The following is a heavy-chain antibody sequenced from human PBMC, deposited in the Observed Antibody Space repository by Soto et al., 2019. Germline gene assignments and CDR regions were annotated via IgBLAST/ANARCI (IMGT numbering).Heavy chain of an antibody. J-gene: IGHJ4*02. Sequence: QITLKESGPTLVKPTQTLTLTCTFSGFSLSTSGVGVGWIRQPPGKALEWLALIYWDDDKRYSPSLKSRLTITKDTSKNQVVLTMTNMDPVDTATYYCTYSSSWYPYREHQHLDYWGQGTLVTVSS. CDR1: GFSLSTSGVG. V-gene: IGHV2-5*02. D-gene: IGHD6-13*01. CDR3: TYSSSWYPYREHQHLDY. CDR2: IYWDDDK.